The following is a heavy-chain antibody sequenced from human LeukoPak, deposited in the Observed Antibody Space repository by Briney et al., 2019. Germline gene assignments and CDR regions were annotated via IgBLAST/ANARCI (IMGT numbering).Heavy chain of an antibody. Sequence: PSETLSLTCAVYGGSFSGYYWSWIRQPPGKGLEWIGYIYYSGSTYYNPSLKSRVTISVDTSKNQFSLKLSSVTAADTAVYYCASYDYYGSGSYPFDYWGQGTLVTVSS. J-gene: IGHJ4*02. CDR1: GGSFSGYY. V-gene: IGHV4-30-4*08. CDR3: ASYDYYGSGSYPFDY. D-gene: IGHD3-10*01. CDR2: IYYSGST.